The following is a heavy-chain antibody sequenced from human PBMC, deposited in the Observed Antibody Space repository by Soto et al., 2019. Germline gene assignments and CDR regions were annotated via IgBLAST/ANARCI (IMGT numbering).Heavy chain of an antibody. CDR2: INAGNGNT. J-gene: IGHJ2*01. Sequence: QVQLVQSGAEVKKPGASVKVSCKASGYTFTSYAMHWVRQAPGQRLEWMGWINAGNGNTKYSQKFQGRVTITRDTSASTAYMELSSLRCEDTAVYYCARDRVVRGVIGYFDLWGRGTLVTVSS. CDR3: ARDRVVRGVIGYFDL. CDR1: GYTFTSYA. D-gene: IGHD3-10*01. V-gene: IGHV1-3*01.